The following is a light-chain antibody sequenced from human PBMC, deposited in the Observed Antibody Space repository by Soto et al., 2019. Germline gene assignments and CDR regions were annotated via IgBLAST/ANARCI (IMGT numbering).Light chain of an antibody. CDR2: DAS. CDR1: QDINNY. J-gene: IGKJ2*01. Sequence: IQMTQSPSSLSASVGDRVTITCQASQDINNYLNWYQQRPGKAPKLLIYDASSLATGVPSRFSGGGSGTDFTFTISSLQPEDIATYFCQQYDNLPPYSLGQGTKVEIE. CDR3: QQYDNLPPYS. V-gene: IGKV1-33*01.